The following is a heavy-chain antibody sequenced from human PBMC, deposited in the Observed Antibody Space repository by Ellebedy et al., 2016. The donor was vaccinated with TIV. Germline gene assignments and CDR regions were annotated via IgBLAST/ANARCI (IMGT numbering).Heavy chain of an antibody. J-gene: IGHJ6*02. CDR1: GYSFTSYW. D-gene: IGHD5-18*01. V-gene: IGHV5-51*01. CDR2: IYPGDSDT. CDR3: ARRGGGYSLYYYGMDV. Sequence: KVSXXGSGYSFTSYWIGWVRQMPGKGLEWMGIIYPGDSDTRYSPSFQGQVTISADKSISTAYLQWSSLKASDTAMYYCARRGGGYSLYYYGMDVWGQGTTVTVSS.